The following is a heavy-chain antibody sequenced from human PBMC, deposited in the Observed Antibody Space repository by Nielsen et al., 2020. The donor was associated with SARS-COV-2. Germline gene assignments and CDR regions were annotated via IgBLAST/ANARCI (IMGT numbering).Heavy chain of an antibody. J-gene: IGHJ6*01. V-gene: IGHV3-9*01. CDR2: ISWNSGNT. CDR1: KFTFDHYA. Sequence: SLKISCAASKFTFDHYAMHWVRQAPGKGLEWVSGISWNSGNTGYADSVKGRFTISRDNAKNSLYLQMNSLHQGPIGLPPGTLLQEHLWG. CDR3: TLLQEHL.